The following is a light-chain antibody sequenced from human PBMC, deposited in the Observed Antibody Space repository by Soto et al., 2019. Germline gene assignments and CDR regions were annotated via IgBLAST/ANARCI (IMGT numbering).Light chain of an antibody. CDR3: SSYTSTSTLIV. CDR2: GVT. Sequence: QSVLTQPASVSGSPGQSITISCTGTSSDVGAYNYVSWYQQLPGTAPKLMIYGVTIRPSGVSNRFSGSKSGNTASLTISGLQAEDEANYYCSSYTSTSTLIVFGTGTKLTVL. J-gene: IGLJ1*01. CDR1: SSDVGAYNY. V-gene: IGLV2-14*01.